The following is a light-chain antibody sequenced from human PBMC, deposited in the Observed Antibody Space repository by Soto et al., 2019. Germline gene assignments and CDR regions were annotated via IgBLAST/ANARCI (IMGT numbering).Light chain of an antibody. Sequence: DIVMTQSPVSLAVSLGERATINCKSTKTLLSSSNNQNYLAWYQQKPGQPPKLLIYWASTRESGVPDRFTGSGSGTDFTLTISSLHAEDGAVYYCQQDYRSRTVGQGTKV. V-gene: IGKV4-1*01. CDR2: WAS. CDR3: QQDYRSRT. J-gene: IGKJ1*01. CDR1: KTLLSSSNNQNY.